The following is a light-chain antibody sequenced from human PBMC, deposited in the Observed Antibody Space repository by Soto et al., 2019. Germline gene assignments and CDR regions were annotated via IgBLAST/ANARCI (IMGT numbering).Light chain of an antibody. CDR2: DAS. Sequence: IVLTQSPATLSLSPGERATLSCRASQSVSSYLAWYQQKLGQAARLLFYDASNRATGVPVRFSGSGSGTDFTLTISSLEPEEFAVYYCQQRSSWLTFGGGNKVE. J-gene: IGKJ4*01. V-gene: IGKV3-11*01. CDR3: QQRSSWLT. CDR1: QSVSSY.